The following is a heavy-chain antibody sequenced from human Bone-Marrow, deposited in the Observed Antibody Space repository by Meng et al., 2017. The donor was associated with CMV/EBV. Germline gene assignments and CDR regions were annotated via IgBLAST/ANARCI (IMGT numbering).Heavy chain of an antibody. D-gene: IGHD5-18*01. J-gene: IGHJ4*02. Sequence: GESLKISCVASGFTFSSHWMTWVRQAPGKGLEWVANIKEDGSEKYYVDSVKGRFTISRDNAKNSLYLQMNSLRAEDTAVFYCARWGGYSPFDYWGQGTLVTVSS. CDR1: GFTFSSHW. V-gene: IGHV3-7*01. CDR3: ARWGGYSPFDY. CDR2: IKEDGSEK.